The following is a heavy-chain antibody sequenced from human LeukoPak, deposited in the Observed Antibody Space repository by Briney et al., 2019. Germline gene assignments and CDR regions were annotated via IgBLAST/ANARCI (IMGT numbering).Heavy chain of an antibody. J-gene: IGHJ5*02. V-gene: IGHV1-18*01. Sequence: ASVKVSCKASGYTFTSYGISWVRQAPGQGLEWMGWISAYNGNTNYAQKLQGRVTMTTDTSTSTDYMELRSLRSDDTAVYYCARDRVAYCGGDCYSEWFDPWGQGTLVTVSS. CDR3: ARDRVAYCGGDCYSEWFDP. CDR1: GYTFTSYG. D-gene: IGHD2-21*02. CDR2: ISAYNGNT.